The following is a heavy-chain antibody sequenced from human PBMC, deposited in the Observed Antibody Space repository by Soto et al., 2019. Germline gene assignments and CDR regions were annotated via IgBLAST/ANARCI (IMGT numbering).Heavy chain of an antibody. J-gene: IGHJ5*02. CDR2: IYYSGST. D-gene: IGHD3-22*01. Sequence: PSETLSLTCTVSGGSISSGDYYWSWIRQPPGKGLEWIGYIYYSGSTYYNPSLKSRVTISVDTSKNQFSLKLSSVTAADTAVYYCARAGSSGYYLSWFDPWGQGTLVTV. V-gene: IGHV4-30-4*01. CDR3: ARAGSSGYYLSWFDP. CDR1: GGSISSGDYY.